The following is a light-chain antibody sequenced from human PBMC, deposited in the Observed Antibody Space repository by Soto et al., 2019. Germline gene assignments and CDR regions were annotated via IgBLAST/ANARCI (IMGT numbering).Light chain of an antibody. CDR3: QSYDVSLRGSMV. CDR2: GKN. Sequence: QSVLTQPPSVSGAPGQRVTISCTGSSSNVGAGYDVHWYQQFPGTAPKLLIYGKNSRPSGVPDRFSGSKSGASGSLTITGLQAEDEADYYCQSYDVSLRGSMVFGGGTKLTVL. V-gene: IGLV1-40*01. J-gene: IGLJ2*01. CDR1: SSNVGAGYD.